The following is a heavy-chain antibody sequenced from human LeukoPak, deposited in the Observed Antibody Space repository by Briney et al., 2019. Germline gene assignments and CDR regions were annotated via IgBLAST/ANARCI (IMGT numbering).Heavy chain of an antibody. Sequence: SETLSLTCTVSGGSISSSSYYWGWIRQPPGKGLEWIGSIYYSGSTYYNPSLKSRVTISVDTSKNQFSLKLSSVTAADTAVYYCARDSLAVATDWGQGTLVTVSS. J-gene: IGHJ4*02. CDR1: GGSISSSSYY. CDR2: IYYSGST. CDR3: ARDSLAVATD. D-gene: IGHD6-19*01. V-gene: IGHV4-39*07.